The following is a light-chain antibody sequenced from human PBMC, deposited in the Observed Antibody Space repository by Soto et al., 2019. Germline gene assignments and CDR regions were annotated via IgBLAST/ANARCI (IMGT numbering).Light chain of an antibody. V-gene: IGKV1-5*01. Sequence: DIQMTQSPSTLSASVGDRVTITCRASQSIGTWLAWYQQKPGVAPTLLIYDASSLESGVPSRFSGSGSGTEFTLTISSLQPDDFATYYCQQYSSYFRTFGQGTKVDIK. CDR3: QQYSSYFRT. J-gene: IGKJ1*01. CDR1: QSIGTW. CDR2: DAS.